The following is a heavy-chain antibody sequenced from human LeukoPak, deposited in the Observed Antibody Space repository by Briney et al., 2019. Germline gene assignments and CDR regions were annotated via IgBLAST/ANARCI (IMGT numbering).Heavy chain of an antibody. D-gene: IGHD3-9*01. J-gene: IGHJ4*02. V-gene: IGHV1-69*05. CDR3: ASAYYDILPGDY. CDR2: IIPIFGTA. CDR1: GGTFSSYA. Sequence: GASVKVSCKASGGTFSSYAISWVRQAPGQGLEWMGGIIPIFGTANYAQKFQGRVTVTTDESTSTAYMELSSLRSEDTAVYYCASAYYDILPGDYWGQGTLVTVSS.